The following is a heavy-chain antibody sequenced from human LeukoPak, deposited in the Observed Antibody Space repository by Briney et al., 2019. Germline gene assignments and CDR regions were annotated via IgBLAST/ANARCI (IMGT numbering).Heavy chain of an antibody. D-gene: IGHD2-21*02. Sequence: ASVKVSCKASGYTFISYGISWVRQGPGQGLEWMGWISAHNGNTNYAQNLQGRVTMTTDTSTSTAYMKLRSLRSDDTAVYYCARDSITYCGGDCYSGYWGQGTPVTVSS. CDR2: ISAHNGNT. J-gene: IGHJ4*02. V-gene: IGHV1-18*01. CDR1: GYTFISYG. CDR3: ARDSITYCGGDCYSGY.